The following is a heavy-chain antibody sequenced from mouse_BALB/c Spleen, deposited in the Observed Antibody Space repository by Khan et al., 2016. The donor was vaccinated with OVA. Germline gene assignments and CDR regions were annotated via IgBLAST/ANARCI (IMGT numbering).Heavy chain of an antibody. CDR2: IYPGSGNT. V-gene: IGHV1-63*02. CDR3: AGPYYFGSNYATMDD. CDR1: GYTFTNYG. J-gene: IGHJ4*01. D-gene: IGHD1-1*01. Sequence: QVQLKESGAELVRPGTSVKMSCKASGYTFTNYGIGWINQRPGNGLEWIGHIYPGSGNTNYNEKFKGKATLTADTSSSTVYLQLSSLTYEDAAISYCAGPYYFGSNYATMDDWGPGTSVTVSS.